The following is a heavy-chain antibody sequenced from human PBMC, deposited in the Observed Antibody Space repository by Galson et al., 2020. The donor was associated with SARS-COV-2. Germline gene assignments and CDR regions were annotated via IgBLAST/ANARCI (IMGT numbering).Heavy chain of an antibody. D-gene: IGHD6-13*01. V-gene: IGHV4-30-4*01. J-gene: IGHJ4*02. CDR2: AYYSGST. CDR3: AKVARYSSPHYFDY. Sequence: SETLSLTCTVPGASISSGVDYWSWLRQPPGKGLEWIGYAYYSGSTNDNPSLSGRLTISVDTSKNQFSLKVNSVTAADTAVYYCAKVARYSSPHYFDYWGQGILVTVSS. CDR1: GASISSGVDY.